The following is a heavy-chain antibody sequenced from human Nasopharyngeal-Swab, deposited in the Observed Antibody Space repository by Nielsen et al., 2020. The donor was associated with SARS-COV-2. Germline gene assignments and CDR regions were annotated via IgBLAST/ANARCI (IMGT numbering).Heavy chain of an antibody. D-gene: IGHD4-11*01. V-gene: IGHV3-7*01. Sequence: GESLKISCATSGFTFSTYWVTWVRQAPGKGLEWVANIKQDGSEKYYIDSVKGRFTISRDNAKSSLFLEMNSLRVEDTALYYCATDGYSFGYDRGYWGQGTLVIVSS. CDR2: IKQDGSEK. CDR3: ATDGYSFGYDRGY. CDR1: GFTFSTYW. J-gene: IGHJ4*02.